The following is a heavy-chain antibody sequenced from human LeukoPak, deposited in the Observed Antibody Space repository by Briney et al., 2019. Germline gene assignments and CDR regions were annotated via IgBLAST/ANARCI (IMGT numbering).Heavy chain of an antibody. CDR3: ARVEKATIRGGPFDY. J-gene: IGHJ4*02. Sequence: RGESLKISCKGSGYSFTSYWIGWVRQMPGKGLEWMGIIYPGDSDTRYSPSFQGQVTISADKSISTAYLQWSSLKASDTAMYYCARVEKATIRGGPFDYWGQGTLVTVSS. D-gene: IGHD5-24*01. CDR2: IYPGDSDT. CDR1: GYSFTSYW. V-gene: IGHV5-51*01.